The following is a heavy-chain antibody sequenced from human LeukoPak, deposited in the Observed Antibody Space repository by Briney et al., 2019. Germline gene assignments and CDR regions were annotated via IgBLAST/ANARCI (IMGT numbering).Heavy chain of an antibody. CDR2: ISSSSSYR. V-gene: IGHV3-21*01. Sequence: PGGSLRLSCAASGFTFSSYSMNWVRQAPGKGLEWVSSISSSSSYRYYVDSVKGRFTISRDNAKNSLYLQMNSLRAEDTAVYYCARAALWIQQWPASYWFDHWGQGTLVTVSS. CDR3: ARAALWIQQWPASYWFDH. CDR1: GFTFSSYS. J-gene: IGHJ5*02. D-gene: IGHD5-18*01.